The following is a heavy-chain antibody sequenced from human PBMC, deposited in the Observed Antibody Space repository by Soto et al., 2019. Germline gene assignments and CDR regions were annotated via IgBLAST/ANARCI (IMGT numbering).Heavy chain of an antibody. CDR2: VIPVLGAS. D-gene: IGHD2-8*01. CDR1: GGTFSDYT. Sequence: QVQLVQSGAEVKKPGSSVKLSCKASGGTFSDYTISWVRQAPGQGLEWMGRVIPVLGASNYAQRFQGRVTMTADKSTSTVYMELSSLRSEDTAXXXXXXXXXNGSFAYFEYWGQGTQVTVSS. V-gene: IGHV1-69*08. J-gene: IGHJ4*02. CDR3: XXXXXNGSFAYFEY.